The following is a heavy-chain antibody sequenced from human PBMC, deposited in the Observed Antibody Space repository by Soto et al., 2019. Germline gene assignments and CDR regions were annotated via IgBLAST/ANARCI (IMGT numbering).Heavy chain of an antibody. J-gene: IGHJ4*02. CDR2: IYYSGST. V-gene: IGHV4-31*03. Sequence: SETLSLTCTVSGGSISSGGYYWSWIRQHPGKGLEWIGYIYYSGSTYYNPSLKSRVTISVDTSKNQFSLKLSSVTAADTAVYYCAREMVALGLDYWGQGTLVTVSS. CDR3: AREMVALGLDY. D-gene: IGHD2-15*01. CDR1: GGSISSGGYY.